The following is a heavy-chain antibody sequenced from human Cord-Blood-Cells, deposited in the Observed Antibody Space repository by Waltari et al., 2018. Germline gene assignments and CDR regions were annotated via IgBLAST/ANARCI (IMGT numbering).Heavy chain of an antibody. V-gene: IGHV4-34*01. J-gene: IGHJ4*02. CDR1: GGYVSGYY. Sequence: QVHLPQWGPGQLKHTETLSIPCAVYGGYVSGYYGSWIRQPPGKGLELIGEINHSGSTNYNPSLKSRVTISVDTSKNQFSLKLSSVTAADTAVYYCARNYDFWSGYVYYWGQGTLVTVSS. CDR3: ARNYDFWSGYVYY. D-gene: IGHD3-3*01. CDR2: INHSGST.